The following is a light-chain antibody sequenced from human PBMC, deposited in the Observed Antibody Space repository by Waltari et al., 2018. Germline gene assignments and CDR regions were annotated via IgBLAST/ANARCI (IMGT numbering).Light chain of an antibody. CDR3: QQYYSAPYT. CDR2: WAS. CDR1: PSVLYTSNYHNY. V-gene: IGKV4-1*01. Sequence: DIVMTPSPDSLSVSLGERATIHCKSSPSVLYTSNYHNYLAWYQQKPGQPPKLLLYWASTRESGVPDRFSGSGSGTDFTLSISTLQAEDVAVYYCQQYYSAPYTFGQGTRLEIK. J-gene: IGKJ2*01.